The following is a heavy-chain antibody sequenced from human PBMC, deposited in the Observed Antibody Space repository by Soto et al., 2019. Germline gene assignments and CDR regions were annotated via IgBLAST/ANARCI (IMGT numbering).Heavy chain of an antibody. CDR3: ARDHPHSYGVYYFDY. J-gene: IGHJ4*02. V-gene: IGHV4-30-4*01. D-gene: IGHD5-18*01. Sequence: SETLSLTCTVSGGSISSGDYYWSWIRQPPGKGLEWIGYIYYSGSTYYNPSLKSRVTISVDTSKNQFSLKLSSVTAADTAVYYCARDHPHSYGVYYFDYWGQGTPVTVSS. CDR1: GGSISSGDYY. CDR2: IYYSGST.